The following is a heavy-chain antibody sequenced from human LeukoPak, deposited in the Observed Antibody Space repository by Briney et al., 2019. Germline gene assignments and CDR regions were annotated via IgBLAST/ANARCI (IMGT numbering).Heavy chain of an antibody. CDR3: AKPVLSGSYGTDS. V-gene: IGHV3-23*01. CDR2: ISGSGDST. J-gene: IGHJ4*02. Sequence: PGGSLRLSCAASGFTFSSYGMSWVRQAPGKGLEWVSVISGSGDSTHYADSVKGRFTISRDNSKNTLHLQMNSLRAEDTAVYYCAKPVLSGSYGTDSWGQGTLVTVSS. D-gene: IGHD1-26*01. CDR1: GFTFSSYG.